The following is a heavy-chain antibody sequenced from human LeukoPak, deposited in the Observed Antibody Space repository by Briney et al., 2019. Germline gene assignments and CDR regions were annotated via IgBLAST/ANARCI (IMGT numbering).Heavy chain of an antibody. Sequence: GGSLRLSCEASGFTFNTYSMNWVRQAPGKGLEWVSYISSSGSTIYYADSVKGRFTISRDNAKNSLYLQMNSLRAEDTAVYYCARDWAVAGTGFSDYWGQGTLVTVSS. CDR3: ARDWAVAGTGFSDY. CDR1: GFTFNTYS. V-gene: IGHV3-48*04. D-gene: IGHD6-19*01. J-gene: IGHJ4*02. CDR2: ISSSGSTI.